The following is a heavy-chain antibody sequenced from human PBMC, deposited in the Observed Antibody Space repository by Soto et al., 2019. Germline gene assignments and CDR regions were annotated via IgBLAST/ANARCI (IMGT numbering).Heavy chain of an antibody. J-gene: IGHJ5*02. CDR3: ARDNPYTNSFGNWFDH. CDR1: GVTFSNYA. V-gene: IGHV1-69*01. Sequence: QVRLVQSGAEVKKPGSSVKVSCKASGVTFSNYAITWLRLAPGQGLEWLGGIIPVCGTVNYAQKFQGRVTITADESTSTAYMELNRLRSEDTAVYYCARDNPYTNSFGNWFDHGGQGTLVIVS. D-gene: IGHD6-13*01. CDR2: IIPVCGTV.